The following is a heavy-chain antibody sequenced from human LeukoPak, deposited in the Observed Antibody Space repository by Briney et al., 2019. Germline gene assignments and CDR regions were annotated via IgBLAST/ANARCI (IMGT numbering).Heavy chain of an antibody. CDR1: GFTFSSYA. Sequence: SGGSLRLSCAASGFTFSSYAMSWVRQAPGKGLEWVSAISGSGGSTYYADSVKGRFTISRDNSKNTLYLQMNSLRAEDTAVYYCAKSIGVPAALARAFDIWGQGTMVTVSS. CDR2: ISGSGGST. CDR3: AKSIGVPAALARAFDI. D-gene: IGHD2-2*01. V-gene: IGHV3-23*01. J-gene: IGHJ3*02.